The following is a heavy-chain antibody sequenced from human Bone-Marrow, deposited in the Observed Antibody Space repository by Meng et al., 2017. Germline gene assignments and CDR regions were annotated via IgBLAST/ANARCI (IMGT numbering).Heavy chain of an antibody. D-gene: IGHD2-15*01. J-gene: IGHJ5*02. CDR1: GGSINSAGYY. Sequence: VALKEPGPGLVNPAQILSLPCSFSGGSINSAGYYWSWIRQHPGKGLEWIGYIYYTENTYYNPSLKSPMTISLDKSKNQFSLKLNSVTVADTAVYYCARGRASCSSGGCSLGWFDPWGQGTLVTVSS. CDR3: ARGRASCSSGGCSLGWFDP. CDR2: IYYTENT. V-gene: IGHV4-31*01.